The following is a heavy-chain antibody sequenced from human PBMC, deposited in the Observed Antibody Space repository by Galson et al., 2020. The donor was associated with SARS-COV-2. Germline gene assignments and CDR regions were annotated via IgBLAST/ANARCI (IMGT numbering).Heavy chain of an antibody. D-gene: IGHD5-18*01. Sequence: ASVKVSCKASGYTFTSYDINWVRQATGQGLEWMGWMNPNSGNTGYAQKFQGRVTMTRNTSISTAYMELSSLRSEDTAVYYCARGLPLYSYGLYYYYYYGREVWGQGNKVTVSS. CDR2: MNPNSGNT. CDR1: GYTFTSYD. CDR3: ARGLPLYSYGLYYYYYYGREV. V-gene: IGHV1-8*01. J-gene: IGHJ6*02.